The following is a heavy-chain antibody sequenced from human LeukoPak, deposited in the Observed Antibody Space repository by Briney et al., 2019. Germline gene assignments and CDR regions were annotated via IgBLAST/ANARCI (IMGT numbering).Heavy chain of an antibody. J-gene: IGHJ4*02. CDR2: INPNSGGT. CDR3: ARAIPYSYGYNFDY. V-gene: IGHV1-2*02. D-gene: IGHD5-18*01. Sequence: ASVKVSCKASGYTFTGYYMHWVRQAPGQGLEWMGWINPNSGGTNYAQKFQGRVTMTRDTSISTAYMELSRLRSDDTAVYYCARAIPYSYGYNFDYWGQGTLVTVSS. CDR1: GYTFTGYY.